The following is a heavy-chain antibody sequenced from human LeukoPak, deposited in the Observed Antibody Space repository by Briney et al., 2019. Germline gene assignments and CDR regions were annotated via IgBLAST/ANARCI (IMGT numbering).Heavy chain of an antibody. CDR1: GGSISSYY. CDR3: ARLTVAGIDY. V-gene: IGHV3-53*04. J-gene: IGHJ4*02. Sequence: GTLSLTCTVSGGSISSYYWSWIRQPPGKGLEWVSVIYSGGSTYYADSVKGRFTISRHNSKNTLYLQMNSLRAEDTAVYYCARLTVAGIDYWGQGTLVTVSS. D-gene: IGHD6-19*01. CDR2: IYSGGST.